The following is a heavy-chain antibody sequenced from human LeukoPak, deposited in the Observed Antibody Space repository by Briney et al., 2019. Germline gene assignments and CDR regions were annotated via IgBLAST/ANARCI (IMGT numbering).Heavy chain of an antibody. V-gene: IGHV4-34*01. Sequence: SETLSLTCAVYGGSFSGYYWSWIRQPPGKGLEWIGEINHSGSTNYNPSLKSRVTISVDTSKDQFSLKLSSVTAADTAVYYCARGRTGVVVVPAARYYMDVWGKGTTVTVSS. J-gene: IGHJ6*03. D-gene: IGHD2-2*01. CDR2: INHSGST. CDR1: GGSFSGYY. CDR3: ARGRTGVVVVPAARYYMDV.